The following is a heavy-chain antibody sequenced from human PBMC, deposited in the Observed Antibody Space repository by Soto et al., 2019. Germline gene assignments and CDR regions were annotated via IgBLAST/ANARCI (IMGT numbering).Heavy chain of an antibody. Sequence: PGGSLRLSCAASGFTFSSYSMNWVRQAPGKGLEWVSYISSSSSTIYYADSVKGRFTISRDNAKNSLYLQMNSLRAEDTAVYYCARHPERISQIGRFEPWGQGTRVTDPS. J-gene: IGHJ5*02. V-gene: IGHV3-48*01. D-gene: IGHD1-1*01. CDR1: GFTFSSYS. CDR2: ISSSSSTI. CDR3: ARHPERISQIGRFEP.